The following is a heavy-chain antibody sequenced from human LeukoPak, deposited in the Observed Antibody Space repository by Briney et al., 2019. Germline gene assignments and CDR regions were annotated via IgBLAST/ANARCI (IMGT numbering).Heavy chain of an antibody. V-gene: IGHV4-31*03. J-gene: IGHJ4*02. CDR3: ARGAAAAGTFDY. CDR2: IYYSGST. CDR1: GGSISSSSYY. D-gene: IGHD6-13*01. Sequence: SETLSLTCTVSGGSISSSSYYWGWIRQHPGKGLEWIGYIYYSGSTYYNPSLKSRVTISVDTSKNQFSLKLSSVTAADTAVYYCARGAAAAGTFDYWGQGTLVTVSS.